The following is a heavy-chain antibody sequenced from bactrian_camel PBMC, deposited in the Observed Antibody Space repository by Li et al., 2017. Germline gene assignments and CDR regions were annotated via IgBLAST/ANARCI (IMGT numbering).Heavy chain of an antibody. Sequence: VQLVESGGGSVQAGGSLRLSCVVSGVTRSIGWFRQRGGVATIYTAFGFDASRVADSVKGRFTVSRDNAKNTLYLQMSNLKTEDTAIYYCAKNSGPTLMNRHYSGGYSFLGADFGYWGQGTQVTVS. CDR1: GVTRS. V-gene: IGHV3S54*01. CDR3: AKNSGPTLMNRHYSGGYSFLGADFGY. CDR2: IYTAFGFDAS. J-gene: IGHJ6*01. D-gene: IGHD2*01.